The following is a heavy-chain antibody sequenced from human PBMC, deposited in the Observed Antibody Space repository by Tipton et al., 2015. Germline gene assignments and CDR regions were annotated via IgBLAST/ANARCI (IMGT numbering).Heavy chain of an antibody. D-gene: IGHD3-22*01. CDR1: SDSISKYY. CDR2: VYFTGTT. V-gene: IGHV4-59*01. CDR3: ARDAWAGDSRGFYYIY. Sequence: TLSLTCSVSSDSISKYYWSWIRQSPGMGLEWIGYVYFTGTTNYNPSFKSRVTMSIDTSNNEFSLKLRSVTAADTAVYYCARDAWAGDSRGFYYIYWGQGTLVRVSS. J-gene: IGHJ4*02.